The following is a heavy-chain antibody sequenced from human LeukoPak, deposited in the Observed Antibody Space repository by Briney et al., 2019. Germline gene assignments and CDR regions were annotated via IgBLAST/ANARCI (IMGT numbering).Heavy chain of an antibody. V-gene: IGHV7-4-1*02. Sequence: ASVKVSCKASGYSLTSYALNWVRQAPEQGFEWMGWINTNTGNPTYAQGFTGRFVFSLDTSVSTAHLQISSLKAEDTAVYFCARGRGASSGSGSHGTTSSYYMDVWGKGTTVTVSS. J-gene: IGHJ6*03. CDR2: INTNTGNP. CDR1: GYSLTSYA. D-gene: IGHD3-10*01. CDR3: ARGRGASSGSGSHGTTSSYYMDV.